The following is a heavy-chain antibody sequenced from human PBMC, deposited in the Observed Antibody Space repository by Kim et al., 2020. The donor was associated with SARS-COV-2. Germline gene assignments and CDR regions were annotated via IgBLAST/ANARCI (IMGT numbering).Heavy chain of an antibody. V-gene: IGHV1-46*01. Sequence: FQGRVTMTRDTSTSTVYMELSSLRSEDTAVYYCAREMPCSGGSCYSDFDYWGQGTLVTVSS. CDR3: AREMPCSGGSCYSDFDY. D-gene: IGHD2-15*01. J-gene: IGHJ4*02.